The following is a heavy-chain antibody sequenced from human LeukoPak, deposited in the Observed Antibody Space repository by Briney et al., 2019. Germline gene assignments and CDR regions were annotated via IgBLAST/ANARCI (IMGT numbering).Heavy chain of an antibody. D-gene: IGHD5-18*01. J-gene: IGHJ4*02. V-gene: IGHV3-74*01. CDR2: INSDGSST. Sequence: GGSLRLSCAASGFTFSSYWMHWVRQPPGKGLVWVSRINSDGSSTTYADSVKGRFTISRDNAKNTLYLQMNSLRAEDTAVYYCARGYSYGFFDYWGQGTLATVSS. CDR3: ARGYSYGFFDY. CDR1: GFTFSSYW.